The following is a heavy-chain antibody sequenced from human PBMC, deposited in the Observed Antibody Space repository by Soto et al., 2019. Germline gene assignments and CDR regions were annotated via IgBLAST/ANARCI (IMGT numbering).Heavy chain of an antibody. D-gene: IGHD2-15*01. CDR2: INPSGGST. J-gene: IGHJ6*02. CDR1: GYTFTSYD. CDR3: ARGGGYCSGGSCYDYYYGMDV. Sequence: ASVKVACKASGYTFTSYDMHWVRQAPGQGLEWMGIINPSGGSTSYAQKFQGRVTMTRDTSTSTVYMELSSLRSEDTAVYYCARGGGYCSGGSCYDYYYGMDVWGQGTTVTVSS. V-gene: IGHV1-46*01.